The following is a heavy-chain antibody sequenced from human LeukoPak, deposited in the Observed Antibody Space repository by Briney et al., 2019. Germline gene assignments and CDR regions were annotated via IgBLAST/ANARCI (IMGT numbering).Heavy chain of an antibody. Sequence: ASVKVSCKASGYTFTSYGISWVRQAPGQGLEWKGWISAYNGNTNYAQKLQGRVTMTTDTSTSTAYMELRSLRSDDTAVYYCAREVKRGYSYGLLDYYGMDVWGQGTTVTVSS. V-gene: IGHV1-18*01. CDR1: GYTFTSYG. CDR3: AREVKRGYSYGLLDYYGMDV. D-gene: IGHD5-18*01. J-gene: IGHJ6*02. CDR2: ISAYNGNT.